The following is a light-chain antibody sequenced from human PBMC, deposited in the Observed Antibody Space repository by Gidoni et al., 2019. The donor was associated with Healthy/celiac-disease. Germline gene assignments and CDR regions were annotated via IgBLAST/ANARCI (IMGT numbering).Light chain of an antibody. CDR2: DAS. CDR1: QDISNY. Sequence: DIQMTQSPYSLSASVGDRVTITCQASQDISNYLNWYQQKPGKAPKLLIYDASNLETGVPSRCSGSGSGTDFTFTISSLQPEDIATYYCQQYDNRPPITFGQGTRLEIK. V-gene: IGKV1-33*01. CDR3: QQYDNRPPIT. J-gene: IGKJ5*01.